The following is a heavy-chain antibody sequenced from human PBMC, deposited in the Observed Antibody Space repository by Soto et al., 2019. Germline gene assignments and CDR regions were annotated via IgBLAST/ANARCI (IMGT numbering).Heavy chain of an antibody. CDR3: AHRYGGNFYRWYFDF. V-gene: IGHV2-5*01. CDR2: ISWKDDK. Sequence: QITLEESGPTLVKPTQTLTLTCIFSGFSLSTSGAGVGWIRQPAGKALEWLALISWKDDKRYNPGLKSRLSITKDTSKSQVVLTMTNADPVDTATYFCAHRYGGNFYRWYFDFWGQGTLVTVSS. D-gene: IGHD4-17*01. J-gene: IGHJ4*02. CDR1: GFSLSTSGAG.